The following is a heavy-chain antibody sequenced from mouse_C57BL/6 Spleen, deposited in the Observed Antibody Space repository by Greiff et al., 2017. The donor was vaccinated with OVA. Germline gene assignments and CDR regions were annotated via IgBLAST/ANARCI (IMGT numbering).Heavy chain of an antibody. CDR2: IDPETGGT. CDR1: GYTFTDYE. D-gene: IGHD1-1*01. J-gene: IGHJ1*03. Sequence: QVQLKQSGAELVRPGASVTLSCKASGYTFTDYEMHWVKQTPVHGLEWIGAIDPETGGTAYNQKFKGKAILTADKSSSTAYMELRSLTSEDSAVYYCKDTTVVATRIFDVGGTGTTVTVSS. V-gene: IGHV1-15*01. CDR3: KDTTVVATRIFDV.